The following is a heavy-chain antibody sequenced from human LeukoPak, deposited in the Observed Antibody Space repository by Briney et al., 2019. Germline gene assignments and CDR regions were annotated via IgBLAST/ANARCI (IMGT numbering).Heavy chain of an antibody. Sequence: GESLKISCKASGYSLTTNWIGWVRQTPGKGLEWMGIIYPGDSDTRYSPSFQGHVTISADKSISTAYLQWSSLEASDTAMYYCARRLLPTLTNSWFDPWGQGTLVTVSS. D-gene: IGHD2-21*01. V-gene: IGHV5-51*01. J-gene: IGHJ5*02. CDR1: GYSLTTNW. CDR2: IYPGDSDT. CDR3: ARRLLPTLTNSWFDP.